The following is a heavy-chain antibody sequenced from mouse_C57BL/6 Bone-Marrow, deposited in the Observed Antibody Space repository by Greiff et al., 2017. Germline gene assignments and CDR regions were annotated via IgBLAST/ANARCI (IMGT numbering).Heavy chain of an antibody. D-gene: IGHD1-1*01. J-gene: IGHJ2*01. CDR1: GYTFTDYY. Sequence: VQLQQSGPVLVKPGASVKMSCKASGYTFTDYYMNWVKQSHGKSLEWIGVINPYNGGTSYNQKFKGKATLTVDKSSSTAYMELNSLTSDDSAVYYCARWNYGSSWNYFDYWGQGTTLTVSS. V-gene: IGHV1-19*01. CDR2: INPYNGGT. CDR3: ARWNYGSSWNYFDY.